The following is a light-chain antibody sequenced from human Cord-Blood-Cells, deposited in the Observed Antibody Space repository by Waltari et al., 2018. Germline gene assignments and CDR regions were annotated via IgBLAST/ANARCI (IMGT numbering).Light chain of an antibody. CDR2: AAS. V-gene: IGKV1-39*01. CDR3: QQSYSTPIT. Sequence: DIQMTQSPSSLSASVGDRVTITCRASQSISSYLNWYQQKPGKAPKILIYAASSLQSGVPSRFSGSGSGTDFTLTICSLQPEDFATYYCQQSYSTPITFGEATRLEIK. J-gene: IGKJ5*01. CDR1: QSISSY.